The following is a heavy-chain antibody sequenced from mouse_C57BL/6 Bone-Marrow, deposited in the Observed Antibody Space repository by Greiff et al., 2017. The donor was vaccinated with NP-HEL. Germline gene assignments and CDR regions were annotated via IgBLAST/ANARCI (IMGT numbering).Heavy chain of an antibody. Sequence: EVQLQQSGTERGKPGASVKMSCKASGYTFTDYNMHWVKQSHGKSLEWIGYINPNNGGTSYNQKFKGKATLTVNKSSSTAYMELRSLTSEDSAVYYCARSDFRNYFDYWGQGTTLTVSS. J-gene: IGHJ2*01. CDR3: ARSDFRNYFDY. CDR1: GYTFTDYN. V-gene: IGHV1-22*01. D-gene: IGHD3-2*02. CDR2: INPNNGGT.